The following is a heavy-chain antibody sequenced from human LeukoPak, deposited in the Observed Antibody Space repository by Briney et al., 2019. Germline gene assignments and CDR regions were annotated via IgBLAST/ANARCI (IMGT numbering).Heavy chain of an antibody. D-gene: IGHD6-13*01. CDR3: VRAIAAAASY. Sequence: GGSLRLSCATSGFTFSDYWMHWVRQAPGRGLEWVANIKQDGSEIYYVDSVKGRFTITRDNAKNSLSLQMNSLRAEDTAAYYCVRAIAAAASYWGQGTLVTVSS. CDR2: IKQDGSEI. V-gene: IGHV3-7*01. CDR1: GFTFSDYW. J-gene: IGHJ4*02.